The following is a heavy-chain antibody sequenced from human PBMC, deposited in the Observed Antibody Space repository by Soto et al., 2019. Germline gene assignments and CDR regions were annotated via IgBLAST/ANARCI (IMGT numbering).Heavy chain of an antibody. CDR1: GGSISSYY. V-gene: IGHV4-59*08. D-gene: IGHD6-19*01. CDR2: IYYSGST. CDR3: ARSSGWYPNFDY. J-gene: IGHJ4*02. Sequence: SETLSLTCTVSGGSISSYYWSWIRQPPGKGLEWIGYIYYSGSTNYNPSLKSRVTISVDTSKNQFSLKLSSVTAADTAVYYCARSSGWYPNFDYWGQGTLVTVSS.